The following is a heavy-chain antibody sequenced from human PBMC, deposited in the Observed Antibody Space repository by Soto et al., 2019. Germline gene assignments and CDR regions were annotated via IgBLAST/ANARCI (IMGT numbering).Heavy chain of an antibody. V-gene: IGHV3-21*01. Sequence: GGSLRLSCEASGFTFSLYSMVWVRQAPGEGLEWVSSISSSSSYIYYADSLKGRISIPRDNAKNSLYLQMDSLRVEDTATYYCVRARATDSRPDYWGQGTLVTVSS. CDR3: VRARATDSRPDY. J-gene: IGHJ4*02. CDR2: ISSSSSYI. D-gene: IGHD3-22*01. CDR1: GFTFSLYS.